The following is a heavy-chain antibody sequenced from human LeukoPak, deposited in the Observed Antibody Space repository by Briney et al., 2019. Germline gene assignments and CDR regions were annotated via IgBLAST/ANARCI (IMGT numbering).Heavy chain of an antibody. Sequence: SGGSLRLSCAASGFTFSSYGMHWVRQAPGKGLEWVAFIRYDGSNNYYADSVKGRSTISRDNSKNTLYLQMNSLRAEDTAVYSCAKGQWLVLDYWGQGTLVTVSS. CDR3: AKGQWLVLDY. J-gene: IGHJ4*02. V-gene: IGHV3-30*02. D-gene: IGHD6-19*01. CDR2: IRYDGSNN. CDR1: GFTFSSYG.